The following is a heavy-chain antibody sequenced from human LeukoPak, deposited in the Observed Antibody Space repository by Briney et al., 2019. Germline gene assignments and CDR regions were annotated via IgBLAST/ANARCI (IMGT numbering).Heavy chain of an antibody. J-gene: IGHJ4*02. V-gene: IGHV1-46*01. CDR2: NNPSGGST. CDR3: ARTRWELRWTEYDY. CDR1: GYTFTSYY. Sequence: ASVKVSCKASGYTFTSYYMHWVRQAPGQGLEWRGINNPSGGSTSYAQKFQGRVTMTRDMSTSTVYMELSSLRSEDTAVYYCARTRWELRWTEYDYWGQGTLVTVSS. D-gene: IGHD1-26*01.